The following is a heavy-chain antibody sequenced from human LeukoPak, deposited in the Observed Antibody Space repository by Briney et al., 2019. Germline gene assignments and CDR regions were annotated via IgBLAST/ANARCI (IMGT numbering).Heavy chain of an antibody. CDR1: GFTFSGHR. J-gene: IGHJ4*02. CDR3: ASGRPFDY. D-gene: IGHD1-26*01. Sequence: PGGSLRLSCAASGFTFSGHRMNWVRQAPGKGLEWVAYIKQDGSEKYYVDSVKGRFTISRDNAKNSLYLQMNSLGAEDTAVYYCASGRPFDYWGQGTLVTVPS. CDR2: IKQDGSEK. V-gene: IGHV3-7*01.